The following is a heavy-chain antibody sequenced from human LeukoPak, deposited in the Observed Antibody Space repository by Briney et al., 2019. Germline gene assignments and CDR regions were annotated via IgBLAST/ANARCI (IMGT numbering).Heavy chain of an antibody. J-gene: IGHJ4*02. V-gene: IGHV1-18*01. CDR1: GYTFTSYG. Sequence: GASVKVSCKASGYTFTSYGISWVRQAPGQGLEWMGWISAYNGNTNYAQKLQGRVTMTTDTSTSTAYMELRSLRSDDTAVYYCARDLPPNYDSSGYFDYCGQGTLVTVSS. D-gene: IGHD3-22*01. CDR2: ISAYNGNT. CDR3: ARDLPPNYDSSGYFDY.